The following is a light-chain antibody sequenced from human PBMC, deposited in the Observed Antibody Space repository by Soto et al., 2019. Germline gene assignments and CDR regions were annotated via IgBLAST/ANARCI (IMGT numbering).Light chain of an antibody. Sequence: QSALTQPASVSGSPGQSITVSCSGTSSDVGSYNLVSWYQQPPGKAPKLLIYEGSKRPSGVSDRFSGSKSGNTASLTISGLQAEDDADYYCGSGASSPYVFGTGTKAPS. CDR1: SSDVGSYNL. CDR2: EGS. V-gene: IGLV2-23*01. CDR3: GSGASSPYV. J-gene: IGLJ1*01.